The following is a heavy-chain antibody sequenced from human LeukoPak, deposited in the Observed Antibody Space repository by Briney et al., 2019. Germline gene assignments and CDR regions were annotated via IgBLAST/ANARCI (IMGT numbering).Heavy chain of an antibody. CDR3: ARDEMITFGGVIPNPDY. D-gene: IGHD3-16*01. J-gene: IGHJ4*02. V-gene: IGHV3-53*01. CDR2: IYSGGST. Sequence: GGSLRLSCAASGFTVSSNYMSWVRQAPGKGLEWVSVIYSGGSTYYADSVKGRFTISRDNAKNSLYLQMNSLGPEDTAVYYCARDEMITFGGVIPNPDYWGQGTLVSVSS. CDR1: GFTVSSNY.